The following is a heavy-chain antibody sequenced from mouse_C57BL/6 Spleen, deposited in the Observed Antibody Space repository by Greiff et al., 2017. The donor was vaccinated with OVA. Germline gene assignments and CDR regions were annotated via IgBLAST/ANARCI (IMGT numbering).Heavy chain of an antibody. CDR3: ASRTGYYFDY. V-gene: IGHV1-26*01. J-gene: IGHJ2*01. CDR2: INPNNGGT. Sequence: LMEPGASVKISCKASGYTFTDYYMNWVKQSHGKSLEWIGDINPNNGGTSDNQKFKGKATLTVDKSSSTAYIELRSLTSEDSAVYYCASRTGYYFDYWGQGTTLTVSS. D-gene: IGHD4-1*01. CDR1: GYTFTDYY.